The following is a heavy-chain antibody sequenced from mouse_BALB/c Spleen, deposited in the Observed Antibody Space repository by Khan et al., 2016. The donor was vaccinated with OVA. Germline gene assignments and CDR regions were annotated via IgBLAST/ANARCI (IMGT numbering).Heavy chain of an antibody. J-gene: IGHJ1*01. D-gene: IGHD1-1*01. CDR1: GFTFSSFG. Sequence: EVELVESGGGLVQPGGSRKLSCAASGFTFSSFGMHWVRQAPERGLEWVAYISSGSGTIYYADTVKGRFTISRDNTKNTLFLQMTSLRSEDTAMYYCATAGTTVVATWAWYFDVWGAGTTVTVSS. V-gene: IGHV5-17*02. CDR3: ATAGTTVVATWAWYFDV. CDR2: ISSGSGTI.